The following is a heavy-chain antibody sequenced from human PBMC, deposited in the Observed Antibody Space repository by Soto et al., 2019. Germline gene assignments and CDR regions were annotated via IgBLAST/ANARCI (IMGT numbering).Heavy chain of an antibody. J-gene: IGHJ6*03. CDR3: ARVTSGEMVRGVIGYYYYMDV. D-gene: IGHD3-10*01. CDR1: GGSISSYY. V-gene: IGHV4-59*01. CDR2: IYYSGST. Sequence: SETLSLTCTVSGGSISSYYWSWIRQPPGKGLEWIGYIYYSGSTNYNPSLKSRVTISVETSKNQFSLKLSSVTAADTAVYYCARVTSGEMVRGVIGYYYYMDVWGKGTTVTVSS.